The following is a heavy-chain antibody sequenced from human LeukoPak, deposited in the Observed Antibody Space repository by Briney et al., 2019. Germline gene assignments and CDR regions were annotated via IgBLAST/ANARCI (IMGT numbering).Heavy chain of an antibody. CDR1: GFTFSSYA. CDR3: ARGAPVGSGSYYYYYYMDV. Sequence: QAGGSLRLSCAASGFTFSSYAMSWVRQAPGKGLEWVSAISGSGGSTYYADSVKGRFTISRDNAKNSLYLQMSSLRAEDTAVYYCARGAPVGSGSYYYYYYMDVWGKGTTVTISS. V-gene: IGHV3-23*01. J-gene: IGHJ6*03. CDR2: ISGSGGST. D-gene: IGHD3-10*01.